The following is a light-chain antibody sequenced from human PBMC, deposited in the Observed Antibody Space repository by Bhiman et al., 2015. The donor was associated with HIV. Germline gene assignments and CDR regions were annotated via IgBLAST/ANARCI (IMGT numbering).Light chain of an antibody. Sequence: SYELTQPPSVSVSPRQTASITCSGDKLGDKYVCWYQQKPGQSPVLVIYQDSKRPSGIPERFSGSKSGTSASLAISGLQAEDEADYYCAAWDDSLVEVVFGRRDQADRP. J-gene: IGLJ2*01. V-gene: IGLV3-1*01. CDR1: KLGDKY. CDR2: QDS. CDR3: AAWDDSLVEVV.